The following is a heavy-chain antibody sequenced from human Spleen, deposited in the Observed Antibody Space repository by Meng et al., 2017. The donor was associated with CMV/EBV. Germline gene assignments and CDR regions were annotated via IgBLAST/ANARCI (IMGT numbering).Heavy chain of an antibody. CDR1: GFNFSTYT. J-gene: IGHJ6*02. CDR2: ISYDGSEK. CDR3: ARSESEATEYRYYGMGI. V-gene: IGHV3-30*04. D-gene: IGHD2-2*01. Sequence: GESLKISCVASGFNFSTYTMHWVRQAPGKGLEWVAIISYDGSEKYYADSVKRRFTISRATSKSTLYLQMNRLRPEDTAVYYCARSESEATEYRYYGMGIWGRGTTVTVSS.